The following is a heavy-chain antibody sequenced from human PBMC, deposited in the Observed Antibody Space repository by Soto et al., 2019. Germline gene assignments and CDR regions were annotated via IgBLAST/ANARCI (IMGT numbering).Heavy chain of an antibody. V-gene: IGHV3-23*01. Sequence: GGSLRLSCAASGFTFSSYAMNRVRQAPGKGLEWVSVISGSGGSTYYADAVKGRFTISRDNSKNTLYLQMNSLRAEDTAVYYCARDYYRFNSGYGFSMDVWGQGTTVTVSS. CDR2: ISGSGGST. J-gene: IGHJ6*02. CDR1: GFTFSSYA. CDR3: ARDYYRFNSGYGFSMDV. D-gene: IGHD5-12*01.